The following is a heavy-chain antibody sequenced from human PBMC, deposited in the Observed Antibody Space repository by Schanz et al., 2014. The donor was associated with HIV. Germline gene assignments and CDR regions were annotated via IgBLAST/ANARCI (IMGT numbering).Heavy chain of an antibody. V-gene: IGHV1-69*06. CDR3: ARDINYDDPFQYGMDV. D-gene: IGHD1-7*01. Sequence: QVQLVQSGAEVKKPGSSVKVACKASGGTSSIYAISWVRQAPGQGLEWMGGIIPLSGTPFYAQKFQGRVAITADKSTGTVYMDLGSLTSEDTAVYFCARDINYDDPFQYGMDVWGQGTTVSVSS. CDR2: IIPLSGTP. J-gene: IGHJ6*02. CDR1: GGTSSIYA.